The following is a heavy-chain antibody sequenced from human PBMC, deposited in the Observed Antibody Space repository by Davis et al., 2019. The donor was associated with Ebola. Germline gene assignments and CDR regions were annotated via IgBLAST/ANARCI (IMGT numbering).Heavy chain of an antibody. CDR3: ARVASGPWDYYFDF. V-gene: IGHV4-59*01. Sequence: ESLKISCAASGFTFSSYGMHWIRQPPGKGPEWIGYISYRGSTNYNHSLRFRVTMSVDTSKNQFSLKVSSVTAADTAVYYCARVASGPWDYYFDFWGQGTLVTVSS. D-gene: IGHD1-26*01. J-gene: IGHJ4*02. CDR2: ISYRGST. CDR1: GFTFSSYG.